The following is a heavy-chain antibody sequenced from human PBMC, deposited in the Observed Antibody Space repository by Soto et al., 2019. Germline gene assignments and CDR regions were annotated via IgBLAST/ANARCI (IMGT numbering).Heavy chain of an antibody. J-gene: IGHJ5*02. CDR3: ARVVSPYYDVLTGNWFDP. Sequence: QVQLVKSGAEVKEPGASVKVSCKASGYTFTGYYMHWARQAPGQGLEWMGWINSFNGDTNYAQTFQGRVTLTRDTSISTAYMELSRLKSDDTAVYYCARVVSPYYDVLTGNWFDPWGQGTLVTVSS. CDR2: INSFNGDT. D-gene: IGHD3-9*01. V-gene: IGHV1-2*02. CDR1: GYTFTGYY.